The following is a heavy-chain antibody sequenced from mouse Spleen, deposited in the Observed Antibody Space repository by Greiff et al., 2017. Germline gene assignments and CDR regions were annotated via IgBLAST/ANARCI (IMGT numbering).Heavy chain of an antibody. J-gene: IGHJ2*01. CDR1: GYTFTSYW. CDR3: AKIYYGNSYYCDY. V-gene: IGHV1-69*01. D-gene: IGHD2-1*01. CDR2: IDPSDSYT. Sequence: QVQLKQPGAELVMPGASVKLSCKASGYTFTSYWMHWVKQRPGQGLEWIGEIDPSDSYTNYNQKFKGKATLTVDKSSSTAYMQLSSLTSEDSAVYYCAKIYYGNSYYCDYWGQGTTRTVSS.